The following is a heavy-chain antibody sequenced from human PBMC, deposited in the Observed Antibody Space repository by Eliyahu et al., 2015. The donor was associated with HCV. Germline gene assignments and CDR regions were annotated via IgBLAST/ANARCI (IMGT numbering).Heavy chain of an antibody. D-gene: IGHD6-6*01. Sequence: EVQVVEPGGDLVQPGRSLRLSCTTSGFNFGSYALSWFRQAPGKGLEWVAFIRSKPYGGTTYYAASVKGRFTISRDDSKSIAYLHMSSLKTEDTAVYYCSAVYQYWGQGTLVTVSS. CDR3: SAVYQY. V-gene: IGHV3-49*03. CDR1: GFNFGSYA. CDR2: IRSKPYGGTT. J-gene: IGHJ1*01.